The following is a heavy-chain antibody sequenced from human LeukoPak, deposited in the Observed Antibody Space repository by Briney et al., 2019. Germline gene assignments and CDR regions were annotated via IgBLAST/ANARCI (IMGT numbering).Heavy chain of an antibody. V-gene: IGHV3-7*01. CDR3: ARDTRDYDYAWGSWYYFDY. CDR2: IKQDGSEK. J-gene: IGHJ4*02. Sequence: GGSLRLSCAASGFTFSSYWMSWVRQAPGKGLGWVANIKQDGSEKYYVDSVKGRFTISRDNAKNSLYLQMNSLRAEDTAVYYCARDTRDYDYAWGSWYYFDYWGQGTLVTVSS. D-gene: IGHD3-16*01. CDR1: GFTFSSYW.